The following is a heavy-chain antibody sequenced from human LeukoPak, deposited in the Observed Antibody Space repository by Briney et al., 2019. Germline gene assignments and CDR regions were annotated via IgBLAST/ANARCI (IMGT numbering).Heavy chain of an antibody. CDR1: GFTFSSYA. V-gene: IGHV3-30*02. CDR3: ASHTSSWHDAFDI. D-gene: IGHD2-15*01. CDR2: IPYDGSNE. Sequence: GGSLRLSCAASGFTFSSYAMSWVRQAPGKGLEWVASIPYDGSNEYYADSVKGRFTISRDNSKNTLYLQMNGLRAEDTAVYYCASHTSSWHDAFDIWGQGTMVTVSS. J-gene: IGHJ3*02.